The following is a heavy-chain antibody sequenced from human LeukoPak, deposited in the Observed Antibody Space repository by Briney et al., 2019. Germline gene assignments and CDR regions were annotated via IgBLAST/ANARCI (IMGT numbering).Heavy chain of an antibody. CDR1: GFTFNKNW. J-gene: IGHJ4*02. CDR3: ARRGYYDSSGYDY. CDR2: INHDGSEI. Sequence: GGSLRLSCVASGFTFNKNWMTWVRQAPGKGLEWVANINHDGSEIYYLDPVKGRFTISRDNAKNSLYLQMNSLRAEDTAIYYCARRGYYDSSGYDYWGQGTLVTVSS. V-gene: IGHV3-7*01. D-gene: IGHD3-22*01.